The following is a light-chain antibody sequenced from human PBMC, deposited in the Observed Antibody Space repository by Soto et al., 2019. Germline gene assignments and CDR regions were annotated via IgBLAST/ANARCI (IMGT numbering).Light chain of an antibody. CDR3: QQYASSPET. CDR1: QSVSSNY. Sequence: EIVLTQSPGTLSLSPGERATLSCRASQSVSSNYLAWYQQKPGQAPRLLIYGASSRATGIPDRFSGSGSGTDFPLTIGRLEPEDFAVYYCQQYASSPETFGQGTKVEIK. CDR2: GAS. V-gene: IGKV3-20*01. J-gene: IGKJ1*01.